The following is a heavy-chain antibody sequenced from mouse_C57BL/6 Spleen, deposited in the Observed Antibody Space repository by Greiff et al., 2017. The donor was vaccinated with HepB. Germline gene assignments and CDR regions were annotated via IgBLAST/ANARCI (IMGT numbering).Heavy chain of an antibody. Sequence: QVQLQQPGAELVKPGASVKLSCKASGYTFTSYWMQWVNQRPGPGLEWIGEIDPSDSYTNYNQKFKGKATLTVDTSSSTAYMQLSSLTSEDSAVYYCARGDITTVVDYFDYWGQGTTLTVSS. D-gene: IGHD1-1*01. CDR2: IDPSDSYT. J-gene: IGHJ2*01. CDR1: GYTFTSYW. V-gene: IGHV1-50*01. CDR3: ARGDITTVVDYFDY.